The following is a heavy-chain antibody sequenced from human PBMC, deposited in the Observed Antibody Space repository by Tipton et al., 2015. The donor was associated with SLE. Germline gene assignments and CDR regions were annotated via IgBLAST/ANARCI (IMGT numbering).Heavy chain of an antibody. J-gene: IGHJ2*01. D-gene: IGHD3-10*01. CDR1: GYTFTTNG. Sequence: QVQLVQSGGEAEKAGASVKVSCKASGYTFTTNGLSWLRQAPGRGLEWMGWISPDNGKTHYSQKFEGRITMTTDTSTSTAYMELRSLRSDDTAVYYCARVPEFRWYFDVWGRGTLVTVSS. V-gene: IGHV1-18*01. CDR2: ISPDNGKT. CDR3: ARVPEFRWYFDV.